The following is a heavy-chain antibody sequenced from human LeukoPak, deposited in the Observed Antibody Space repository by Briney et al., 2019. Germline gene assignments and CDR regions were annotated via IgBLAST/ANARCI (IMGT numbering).Heavy chain of an antibody. D-gene: IGHD7-27*01. J-gene: IGHJ4*02. CDR3: ARLGEAGDPALYYFDY. CDR2: INPNSGGT. V-gene: IGHV1-2*02. CDR1: GYTFTGYY. Sequence: GASVKVSCKASGYTFTGYYMHWVRQAPGQGLEWMGWINPNSGGTNYAQKFQGRVTMTRDTSISTAYMELSRLRSDDTAVYYCARLGEAGDPALYYFDYWGQGTLVTVSS.